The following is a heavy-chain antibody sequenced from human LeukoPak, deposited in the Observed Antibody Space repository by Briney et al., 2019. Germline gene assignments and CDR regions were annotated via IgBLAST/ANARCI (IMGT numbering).Heavy chain of an antibody. D-gene: IGHD3-22*01. V-gene: IGHV3-64*01. CDR3: ARENYYDSSGYSSIYYFDY. J-gene: IGHJ4*02. CDR2: NSSNGGST. CDR1: AFTFSSYA. Sequence: GGSLRLSCAASAFTFSSYAMHWVRQAPGKGLEYVSANSSNGGSTYYANSVKGRFTISRDNSKNTLYLQMGSLRAEDMAVYYCARENYYDSSGYSSIYYFDYWGQGTLVTVSS.